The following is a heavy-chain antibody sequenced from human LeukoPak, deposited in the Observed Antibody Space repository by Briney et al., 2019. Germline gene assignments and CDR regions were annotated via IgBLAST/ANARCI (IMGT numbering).Heavy chain of an antibody. Sequence: GESLKISCKGSGYSFTNYWIGWVRQMPGKGLEWMGLIYPGDSDTKYSPSFQGQVTISADKSISTAYLQWSSLKASDTAMYYCARRSGNYAKGYYFDYWGQGSLVTVSS. CDR1: GYSFTNYW. V-gene: IGHV5-51*01. J-gene: IGHJ4*02. CDR3: ARRSGNYAKGYYFDY. D-gene: IGHD1-26*01. CDR2: IYPGDSDT.